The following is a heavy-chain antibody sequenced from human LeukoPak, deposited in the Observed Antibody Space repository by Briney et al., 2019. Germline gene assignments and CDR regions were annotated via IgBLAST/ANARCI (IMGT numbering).Heavy chain of an antibody. Sequence: PGGSLRLSCAASGFTFSSYAMSWVRQAPGKGLEWVSAISGSGGSTYYADSVKGRFTISRDNSKNTLYLQMNSLRVEDTAVYYCAKGSSTYSITSYWYFDLWGRGTLVTVSS. CDR3: AKGSSTYSITSYWYFDL. CDR1: GFTFSSYA. D-gene: IGHD6-13*01. V-gene: IGHV3-23*01. CDR2: ISGSGGST. J-gene: IGHJ2*01.